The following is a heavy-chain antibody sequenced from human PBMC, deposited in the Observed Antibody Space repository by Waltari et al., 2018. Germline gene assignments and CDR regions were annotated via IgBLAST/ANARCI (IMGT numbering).Heavy chain of an antibody. V-gene: IGHV3-20*04. J-gene: IGHJ3*01. D-gene: IGHD3-22*01. CDR3: VRGYRHDALDL. Sequence: EVQLLESGGNVVRPGGSLRLSCEVSGFKFDEFGMGWVRQVPGRGLEWVSGSNWNGESTGEADSVKGRFIISRDNARNSMTLQVNNLRAEDTALYYCVRGYRHDALDLWGQGTMVTVSS. CDR1: GFKFDEFG. CDR2: SNWNGEST.